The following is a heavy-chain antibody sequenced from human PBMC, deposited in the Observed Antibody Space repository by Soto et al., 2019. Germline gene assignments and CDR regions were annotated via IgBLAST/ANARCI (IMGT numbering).Heavy chain of an antibody. CDR1: GVSISSDNW. D-gene: IGHD1-26*01. J-gene: IGHJ4*02. CDR3: ARDQGSHPGD. V-gene: IGHV4-4*02. CDR2: IHHSGST. Sequence: QVQLQESGPGLVRPSGTVYLTCAVSGVSISSDNWWSLVRQPPGKALEWIGEIHHSGSTNYNPSLKSRVTMSVVPSKDLFSLTLNSVTAADTAFYYCARDQGSHPGDWGQGTRVSASS.